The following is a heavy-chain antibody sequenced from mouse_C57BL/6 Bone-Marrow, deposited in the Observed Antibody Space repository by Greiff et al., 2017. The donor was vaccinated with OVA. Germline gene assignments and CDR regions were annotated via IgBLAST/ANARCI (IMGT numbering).Heavy chain of an antibody. CDR3: ARRGSNPYAMDY. CDR1: GFTFSSYG. V-gene: IGHV5-6*02. J-gene: IGHJ4*01. D-gene: IGHD2-5*01. CDR2: ISSGGSYT. Sequence: EVKLVESGGDLVKPGGSLKLSCAASGFTFSSYGMSWVRQTPDKRLEWVATISSGGSYTYYPDSVKGRFTISRDNAKNTLYLQMSSLKSEDTAMYYCARRGSNPYAMDYWGQGTSVTVSS.